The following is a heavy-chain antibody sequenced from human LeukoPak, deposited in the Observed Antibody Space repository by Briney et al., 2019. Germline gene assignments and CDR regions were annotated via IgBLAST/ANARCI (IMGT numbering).Heavy chain of an antibody. CDR2: IYPGDSDT. CDR3: ARVVGYPEPSNVLLWFGESTYYYYYMDV. CDR1: GYSFTSYW. Sequence: GESLKISCKGSGYSFTSYWIGWVRQMPGKGLEWMGIIYPGDSDTRYSPSFQGQVTISADKSISTAYLQWSSLKASDTAMYYCARVVGYPEPSNVLLWFGESTYYYYYMDVWGKGTTVTVSS. V-gene: IGHV5-51*01. J-gene: IGHJ6*03. D-gene: IGHD3-10*01.